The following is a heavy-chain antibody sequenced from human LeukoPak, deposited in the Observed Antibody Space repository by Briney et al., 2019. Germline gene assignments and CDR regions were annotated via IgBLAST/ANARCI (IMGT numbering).Heavy chain of an antibody. J-gene: IGHJ4*02. Sequence: GGSLRLSCAASGFTVSSNYMTWVRQAPGKGLEWVSVIYSGGSTYYADSVKGRFTISRDNSKNTLYLQMNSLRAEDTAVYYCAKCPNPLLWFGELCDYWGQGTLVTVSS. V-gene: IGHV3-53*01. CDR2: IYSGGST. CDR1: GFTVSSNY. CDR3: AKCPNPLLWFGELCDY. D-gene: IGHD3-10*01.